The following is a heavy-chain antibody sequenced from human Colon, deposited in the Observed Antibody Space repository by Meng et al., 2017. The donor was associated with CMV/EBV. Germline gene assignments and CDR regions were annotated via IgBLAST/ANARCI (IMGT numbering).Heavy chain of an antibody. J-gene: IGHJ4*02. V-gene: IGHV1-2*02. CDR2: LNPNSGDT. CDR1: GYTCTGYF. D-gene: IGHD3-10*01. CDR3: ATISGGDFNF. Sequence: VQLAQAGAEVKKPGASVKVSCKTSGYTCTGYFMFWVRQAPGQGLEWMGSLNPNSGDTNSAQKFHGRLTMTRDTSIHTAYMELGSLRSDDTAVYYCATISGGDFNFWGQGTLVTVSS.